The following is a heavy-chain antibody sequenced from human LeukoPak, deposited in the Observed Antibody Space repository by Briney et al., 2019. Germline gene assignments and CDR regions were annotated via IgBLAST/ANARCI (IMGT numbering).Heavy chain of an antibody. D-gene: IGHD5-18*01. CDR3: ATKSGGYTYGHDY. J-gene: IGHJ4*01. V-gene: IGHV4-39*01. CDR1: GGSISSSSYY. CDR2: IYYSGST. Sequence: SETLSLTCTVSGGSISSSSYYWGWIRQPPGKGLEWIGSIYYSGSTYYNPSLKSRVTISVDTSKNQFSLKLSSVTAADTAVYYCATKSGGYTYGHDYWGHGTLVTVSS.